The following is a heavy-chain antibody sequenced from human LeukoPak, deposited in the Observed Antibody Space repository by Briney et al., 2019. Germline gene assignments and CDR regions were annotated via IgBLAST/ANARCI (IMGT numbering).Heavy chain of an antibody. CDR2: ISGSGDIT. D-gene: IGHD5-24*01. J-gene: IGHJ3*02. Sequence: GGSLRLSCAASGFTFSTYAMSWVRQAPGKGLEWVSAISGSGDITHYADSVKGRFTISRDNSKNTLYPQMISLRADDAALYYCAKDRRDGYNFNPFDIWGQGTTVTVSS. CDR1: GFTFSTYA. CDR3: AKDRRDGYNFNPFDI. V-gene: IGHV3-23*01.